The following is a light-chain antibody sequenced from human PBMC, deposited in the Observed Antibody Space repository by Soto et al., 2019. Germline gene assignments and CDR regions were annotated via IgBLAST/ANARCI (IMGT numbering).Light chain of an antibody. CDR2: DVS. V-gene: IGLV2-14*03. J-gene: IGLJ1*01. CDR1: SSAVGAYNH. CDR3: LSYTTSTTYV. Sequence: QSALTQPASVSGSPGQSITISCTGTSSAVGAYNHVSWFQHHPGKAPKLMIYDVSNRPSGVSNRFSGSKSGNTASLTISGLQAEDEADYYCLSYTTSTTYVFGTGTKVTVL.